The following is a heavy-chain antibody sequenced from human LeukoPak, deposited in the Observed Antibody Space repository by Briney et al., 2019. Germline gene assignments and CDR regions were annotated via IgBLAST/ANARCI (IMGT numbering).Heavy chain of an antibody. J-gene: IGHJ4*02. D-gene: IGHD3-10*01. V-gene: IGHV3-7*01. CDR1: GFTFSSHW. CDR3: ARDKPWEYGSGSKFDY. Sequence: GGSLRLSCVASGFTFSSHWMRWVRQAPGKGLEWVAHIKQDGSEKNYVDSVKGRFTISRDNAKNSLFLQMNSLRVEDTAVYYCARDKPWEYGSGSKFDYWGQGTLVTVSS. CDR2: IKQDGSEK.